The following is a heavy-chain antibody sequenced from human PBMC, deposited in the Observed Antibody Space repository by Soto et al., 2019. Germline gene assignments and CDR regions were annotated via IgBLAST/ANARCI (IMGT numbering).Heavy chain of an antibody. V-gene: IGHV3-23*01. J-gene: IGHJ4*02. CDR3: AKGRYFDTSGGCANY. D-gene: IGHD3-22*01. CDR1: GFMFDNYA. CDR2: ISGSGHGT. Sequence: EVKLLESGGGLVPPGASARLSCITSGFMFDNYAMSWVRQSPGRGLGWVAAISGSGHGTVYTQSVQGRFIISRDKSKKTLFLQMNNLRDEDTAVYYCAKGRYFDTSGGCANYWGLGTLVSVSA.